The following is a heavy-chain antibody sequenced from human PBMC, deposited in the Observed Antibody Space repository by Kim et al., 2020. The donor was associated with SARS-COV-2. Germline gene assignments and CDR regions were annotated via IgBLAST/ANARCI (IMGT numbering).Heavy chain of an antibody. V-gene: IGHV3-74*01. J-gene: IGHJ5*02. Sequence: GGSLRLSCAASGFTFSSYWMHWVRQAPGKGLVWVSRINIDGSSTSYADSVKGRFTISRDNAKNTLYLQMDSLRAEDTAVYYCASWDYYDSSGYDRWGQGTLVTVSS. CDR2: INIDGSST. CDR3: ASWDYYDSSGYDR. D-gene: IGHD3-22*01. CDR1: GFTFSSYW.